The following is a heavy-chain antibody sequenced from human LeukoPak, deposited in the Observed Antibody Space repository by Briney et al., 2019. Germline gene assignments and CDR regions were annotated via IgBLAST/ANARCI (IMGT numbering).Heavy chain of an antibody. CDR2: IKQDGSEK. CDR3: ARRSMIVVADYYFDY. Sequence: QPGGSLRLSCVASGFTFSSYCMSWVRQAPGKGLEWVANIKQDGSEKYYVDSVKGRFTISRDNAKNSLYLQMNSLRAEDTAVYYCARRSMIVVADYYFDYWGQGTLVTVSS. CDR1: GFTFSSYC. D-gene: IGHD3-22*01. J-gene: IGHJ4*02. V-gene: IGHV3-7*04.